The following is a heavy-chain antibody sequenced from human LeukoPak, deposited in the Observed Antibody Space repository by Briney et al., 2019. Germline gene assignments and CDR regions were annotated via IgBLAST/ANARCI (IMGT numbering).Heavy chain of an antibody. CDR3: ARIEPGHDYGDYGAFDI. Sequence: SETLSLTCTVSGGSMSPYHWGWIRQPPGKGLEWIGYIYYSGSTYYNPSLKSRVTISVDTSKNQFSLKLSSVTAADTAVYYCARIEPGHDYGDYGAFDIWGQGTMVTVSS. CDR1: GGSMSPYH. CDR2: IYYSGST. V-gene: IGHV4-59*06. J-gene: IGHJ3*02. D-gene: IGHD4-17*01.